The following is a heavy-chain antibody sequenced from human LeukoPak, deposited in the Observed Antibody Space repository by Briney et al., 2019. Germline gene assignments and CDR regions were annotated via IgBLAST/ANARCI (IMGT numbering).Heavy chain of an antibody. CDR1: GFTFSSYS. D-gene: IGHD6-6*01. CDR3: ARDSAYSSSSPFDD. CDR2: ISSSSSTI. V-gene: IGHV3-48*01. Sequence: GGSLRLSCAASGFTFSSYSMNWVRQAPGKGLERVSYISSSSSTIYYADSVKGRFTISRDNTKNSLYLQMNSLRVEDTAVYYCARDSAYSSSSPFDDWGQGTLVTVSS. J-gene: IGHJ4*02.